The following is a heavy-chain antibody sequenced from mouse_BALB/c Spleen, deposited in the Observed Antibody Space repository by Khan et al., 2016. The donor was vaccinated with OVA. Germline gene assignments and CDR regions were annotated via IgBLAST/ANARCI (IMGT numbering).Heavy chain of an antibody. D-gene: IGHD2-14*01. V-gene: IGHV1-26*01. J-gene: IGHJ3*01. CDR2: VNPNTDNI. Sequence: VQLQQSGPDLVKPGASVKLSCKASGYSFTLYYMSWVKQSHGKSLEWIGRVNPNTDNINYNQEFKGKAILTVDKSSNTAYMELRSLTSEDSAVYCCARGYDFCASWGQGTLVTVSA. CDR3: ARGYDFCAS. CDR1: GYSFTLYY.